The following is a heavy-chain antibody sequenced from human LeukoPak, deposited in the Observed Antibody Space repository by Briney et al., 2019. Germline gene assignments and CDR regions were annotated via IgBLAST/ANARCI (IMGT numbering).Heavy chain of an antibody. D-gene: IGHD1-26*01. CDR1: AFSFSTYG. J-gene: IGHJ4*02. CDR3: AKDFRVGARSFDY. Sequence: VGSLRLSCEASAFSFSTYGMHWARQAPGKGLEWVAFIQYDGSYNMYADSVKGRFTISRDNSNNMLYLQMNSLRTEDTAVYFCAKDFRVGARSFDYWGQGTLVTVSS. CDR2: IQYDGSYN. V-gene: IGHV3-30*02.